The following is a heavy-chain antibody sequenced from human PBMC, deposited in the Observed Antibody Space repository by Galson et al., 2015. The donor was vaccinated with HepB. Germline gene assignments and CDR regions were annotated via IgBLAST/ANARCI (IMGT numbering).Heavy chain of an antibody. Sequence: CAISGDSVSSNSAAWNWIRQSPSRGLEWLGRTYYRSKWYNDYAASVKSRITINPDTSKNQFSLQLNSVTPEDTAVYYCARVEGKLAMVRPFDYWGQGTLVTVSS. CDR1: GDSVSSNSAA. J-gene: IGHJ4*02. D-gene: IGHD3-10*01. V-gene: IGHV6-1*01. CDR3: ARVEGKLAMVRPFDY. CDR2: TYYRSKWYN.